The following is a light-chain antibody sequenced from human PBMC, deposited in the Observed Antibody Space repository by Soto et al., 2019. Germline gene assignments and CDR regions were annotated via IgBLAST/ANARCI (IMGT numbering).Light chain of an antibody. CDR2: EVS. J-gene: IGLJ3*02. CDR1: SSDVGAYNY. Sequence: QSALTQPPSASGSPGQSVTISCTGTSSDVGAYNYVSWYQLYPGKAPKLMIYEVSNRPSGVPDHLSGSKSGNTASLTVSGLQAEDEADYYCTSYVGSDIWVFGGGTKLTV. V-gene: IGLV2-8*01. CDR3: TSYVGSDIWV.